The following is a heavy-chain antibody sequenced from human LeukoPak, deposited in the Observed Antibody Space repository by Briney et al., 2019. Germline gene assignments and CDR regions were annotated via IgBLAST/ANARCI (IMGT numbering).Heavy chain of an antibody. D-gene: IGHD6-19*01. J-gene: IGHJ4*02. CDR3: AKTTVGYSSGRYPGWPAYC. CDR2: ICGSGGCT. Sequence: PGGSLRLSCEASGFTFNTYAIYWVRQAPGKGLEWVSCICGSGGCTYYADSVKGRFTISRDNSKSTVYLQMKRLTADDTAVYYCAKTTVGYSSGRYPGWPAYCWGQGTLVSVFS. V-gene: IGHV3-23*01. CDR1: GFTFNTYA.